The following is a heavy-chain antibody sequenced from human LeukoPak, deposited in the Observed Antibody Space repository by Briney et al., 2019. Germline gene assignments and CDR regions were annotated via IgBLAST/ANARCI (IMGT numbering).Heavy chain of an antibody. CDR1: GFTFSSYS. CDR3: ARSGVLEWLLWSYYYYGMDV. D-gene: IGHD3-3*01. V-gene: IGHV3-21*01. CDR2: ISSSSSYI. J-gene: IGHJ6*02. Sequence: PGGSLRLSCAASGFTFSSYSMNWVRQAPGKGLGWVSSISSSSSYIYYADSVKGRFTISRDNAKNSLYLQMNSLRAEDTAVYYCARSGVLEWLLWSYYYYGMDVWGQGTTVTVSS.